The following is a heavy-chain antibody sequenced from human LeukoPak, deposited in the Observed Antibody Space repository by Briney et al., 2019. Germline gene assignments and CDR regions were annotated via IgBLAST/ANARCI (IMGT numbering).Heavy chain of an antibody. V-gene: IGHV3-74*01. CDR2: INTDGSST. CDR3: ARELPMEVTLVY. CDR1: GFTFIRYG. D-gene: IGHD2-21*02. Sequence: PGGSLRLSCAVSGFTFIRYGEQGVRQAPGKGLVWVSRINTDGSSTTYAESVKGRFTISRDNARNTLYLQMNSLRAEDTAVYYCARELPMEVTLVYWGQGTLVTVSS. J-gene: IGHJ4*01.